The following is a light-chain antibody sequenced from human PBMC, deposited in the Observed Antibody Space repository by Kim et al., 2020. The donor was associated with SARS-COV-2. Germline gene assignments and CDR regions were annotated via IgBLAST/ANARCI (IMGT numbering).Light chain of an antibody. Sequence: VSWYHHHPGKAPKLIIYDVTNRPSGVSNRFSGSKSGNTASLTISGLKAEDEALYHCSSYTSSSTVVLFGGGTKLTV. V-gene: IGLV2-14*03. CDR2: DVT. CDR3: SSYTSSSTVVL. J-gene: IGLJ3*02.